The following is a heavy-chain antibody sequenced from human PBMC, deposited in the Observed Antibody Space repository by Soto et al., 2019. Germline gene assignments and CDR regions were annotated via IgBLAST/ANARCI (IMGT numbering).Heavy chain of an antibody. CDR3: ARGGGYYDSAGYFEPNWFDP. CDR2: ISSSGDSI. Sequence: GSLRLSCAGSGFSFSDYYMTWIRQAPGKGLEWLSYISSSGDSIYYADSVKGRFTISRGSAKNSLYLQMSSLRAEDTAVYYCARGGGYYDSAGYFEPNWFDPWGQGTLVTVSS. V-gene: IGHV3-11*01. CDR1: GFSFSDYY. J-gene: IGHJ5*02. D-gene: IGHD3-22*01.